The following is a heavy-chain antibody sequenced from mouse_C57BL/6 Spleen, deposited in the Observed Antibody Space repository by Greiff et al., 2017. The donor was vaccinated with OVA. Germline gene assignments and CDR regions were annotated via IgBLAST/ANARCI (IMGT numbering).Heavy chain of an antibody. CDR2: INPSSGYT. J-gene: IGHJ4*01. Sequence: QVQLQQPGAELAKPGASVKLSCKASGYTFTSYWMHWVKQRPGQGLEWIGYINPSSGYTKYNQKFKDKATLTADKSSSTAYMQLRSLTSEDSADYYCVNHYYRNYGGAMDYWGQGTTLTVSS. CDR3: VNHYYRNYGGAMDY. V-gene: IGHV1-7*01. CDR1: GYTFTSYW. D-gene: IGHD2-5*01.